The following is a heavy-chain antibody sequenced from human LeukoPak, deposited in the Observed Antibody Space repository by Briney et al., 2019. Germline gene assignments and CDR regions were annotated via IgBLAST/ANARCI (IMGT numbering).Heavy chain of an antibody. CDR3: ARDQQYYYDSSGFDY. J-gene: IGHJ4*02. V-gene: IGHV3-30*19. D-gene: IGHD3-22*01. CDR2: ISYDGSNK. Sequence: PGRSLRLSCAASGFTFSSYGMHWVRQAPGKGLEWVAVISYDGSNKYYADSVKGRFTISRDNSKNTLYLQMNSLRAEDTAVYYCARDQQYYYDSSGFDYWGQGTLVTVSS. CDR1: GFTFSSYG.